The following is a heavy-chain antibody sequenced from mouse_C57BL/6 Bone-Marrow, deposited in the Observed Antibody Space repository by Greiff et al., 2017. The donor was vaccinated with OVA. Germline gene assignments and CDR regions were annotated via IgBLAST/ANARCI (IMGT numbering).Heavy chain of an antibody. CDR2: IDPENGDT. CDR1: GFNIKDDY. J-gene: IGHJ2*01. V-gene: IGHV14-4*01. D-gene: IGHD2-1*01. CDR3: TSYGNFDY. Sequence: EVKLQESGAELVRPGASVKLSCTASGFNIKDDYMHWVKQRPEQGLEWIGWIDPENGDTEYASPFQGKATITADTSSNTAYLQLSSLTSEDTAVYYCTSYGNFDYWGQGTTLTVSS.